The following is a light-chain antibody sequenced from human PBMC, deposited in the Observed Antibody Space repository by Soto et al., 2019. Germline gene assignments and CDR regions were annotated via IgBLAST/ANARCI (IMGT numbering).Light chain of an antibody. CDR3: ETWYSNTHKV. V-gene: IGLV4-60*02. J-gene: IGLJ3*02. CDR1: SGHSTYI. CDR2: LDRSGSY. Sequence: QSVLTQSSSASASLGSSVKLTCILSSGHSTYIIAWHQQQPGKAPRFLMTLDRSGSYNRGSGVPDRFAGSSSGADRYLTISNLQFEDEGDYYCETWYSNTHKVFGGGTKLTVL.